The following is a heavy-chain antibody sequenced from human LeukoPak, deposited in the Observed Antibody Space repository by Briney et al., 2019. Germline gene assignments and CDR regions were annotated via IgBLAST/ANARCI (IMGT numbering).Heavy chain of an antibody. V-gene: IGHV4-38-2*02. CDR2: IYHAGNT. CDR1: GYSISSGSY. D-gene: IGHD4-17*01. CDR3: ARGVPSVRYLYL. J-gene: IGHJ2*01. Sequence: SETLSLTCTVSGYSISSGSYWGWIRQPPGKGLEWIGSIYHAGNTYYNPSLKSRVTISVDTSKNQFSLNLSSVTAADTAVYYCARGVPSVRYLYLWGRGTLVIVSS.